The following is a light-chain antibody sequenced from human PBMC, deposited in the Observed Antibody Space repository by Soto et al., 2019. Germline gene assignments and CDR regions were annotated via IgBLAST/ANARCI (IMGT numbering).Light chain of an antibody. J-gene: IGLJ2*01. Sequence: QSALTQPASVSGSPGQSVTISCTGTSSDVGSYNLVSWYQQHPGKAPKLTIYEDSKRPSGVSNRFSGSKSGNTASLTISGLQAEEEADYYCCSYAGSSTYVVFGGGTKLTVL. CDR2: EDS. V-gene: IGLV2-23*01. CDR1: SSDVGSYNL. CDR3: CSYAGSSTYVV.